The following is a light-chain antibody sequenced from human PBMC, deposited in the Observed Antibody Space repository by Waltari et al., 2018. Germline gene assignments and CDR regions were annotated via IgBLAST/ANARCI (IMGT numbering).Light chain of an antibody. CDR3: QESKNAPRS. V-gene: IGKV1-39*01. CDR1: QYISDY. CDR2: AAS. Sequence: DIQMTQSPSSLSASVGDRVSIACRASQYISDYLNWYQQKPGKAPKILISAASSLQSGVPSRFSGSGSWTVFTLTISNLQAEDFATYYCQESKNAPRSFGGGTRVEI. J-gene: IGKJ4*01.